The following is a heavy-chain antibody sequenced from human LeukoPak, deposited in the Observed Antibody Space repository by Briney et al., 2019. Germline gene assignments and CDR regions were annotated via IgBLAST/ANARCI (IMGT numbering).Heavy chain of an antibody. CDR1: GGSVSSSSYY. J-gene: IGHJ5*02. V-gene: IGHV4-39*07. CDR3: ARDSAPSHGIVRNSRWFDP. CDR2: IYYSGST. D-gene: IGHD1-26*01. Sequence: PSETLSLTCTVSGGSVSSSSYYWGWIRQPPGKGLEWIGSIYYSGSTYYNPSLKSRVTISVDTSKNQFSLKLSSVTAADTAVYYCARDSAPSHGIVRNSRWFDPWGQGTLVTVSS.